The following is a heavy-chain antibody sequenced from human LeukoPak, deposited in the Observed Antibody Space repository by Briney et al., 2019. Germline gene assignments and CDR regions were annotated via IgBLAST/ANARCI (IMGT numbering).Heavy chain of an antibody. CDR2: INPNSGGT. D-gene: IGHD3-16*01. V-gene: IGHV1-2*02. Sequence: ASVKVSCKASGYTFTGYYMHWVRQAPGQGLEWMGWINPNSGGTNYAQRLQGRVSLTTDTSTNTAYMELRSLRSDDTAMYFCARAPREGAFNYWGQGTRVTVSS. CDR3: ARAPREGAFNY. CDR1: GYTFTGYY. J-gene: IGHJ4*02.